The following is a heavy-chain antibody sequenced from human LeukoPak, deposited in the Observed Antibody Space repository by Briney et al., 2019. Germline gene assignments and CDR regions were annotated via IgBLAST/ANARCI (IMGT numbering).Heavy chain of an antibody. V-gene: IGHV3-33*01. J-gene: IGHJ4*02. CDR1: GFTFSSYG. CDR3: ARVSSGWHFDY. D-gene: IGHD6-19*01. Sequence: PGGSLRPSCAASGFTFSSYGMHWVRQAPGKGLEWVAVIWYDGSNKYYADSVKGRFTISRDNSKNTLYLQMNSLRAEDTAVYYCARVSSGWHFDYWGQGTLVTVSS. CDR2: IWYDGSNK.